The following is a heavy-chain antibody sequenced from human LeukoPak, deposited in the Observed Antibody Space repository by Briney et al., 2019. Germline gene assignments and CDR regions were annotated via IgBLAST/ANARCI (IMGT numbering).Heavy chain of an antibody. CDR1: GASISSYY. V-gene: IGHV4-59*12. D-gene: IGHD3-22*01. CDR2: VYNSGNT. CDR3: ARDHGFKSSGYYYYYYMDV. J-gene: IGHJ6*03. Sequence: PSETLSLTCTVSGASISSYYWSWIRQPPGKGLEGVGNVYNSGNTDYNPSLKSRVTISVDTSKKQFSLKLSSVTAADTAVYYCARDHGFKSSGYYYYYYMDVWGKGTTVTVSS.